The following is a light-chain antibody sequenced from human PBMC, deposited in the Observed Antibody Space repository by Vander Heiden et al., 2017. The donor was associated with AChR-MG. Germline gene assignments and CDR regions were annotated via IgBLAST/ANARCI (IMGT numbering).Light chain of an antibody. J-gene: IGLJ3*02. V-gene: IGLV10-54*01. CDR3: SAWDTSLNAWV. Sequence: QAGLTQPPSVSRGMRQTATLTCTGNSNNVGNEGAAWLQQHQGHPPKLLSYKNNNRPSGISERLSASRSGNTASLTITGLHPEDEADYYCSAWDTSLNAWVFGGGTKLTVL. CDR1: SNNVGNEG. CDR2: KNN.